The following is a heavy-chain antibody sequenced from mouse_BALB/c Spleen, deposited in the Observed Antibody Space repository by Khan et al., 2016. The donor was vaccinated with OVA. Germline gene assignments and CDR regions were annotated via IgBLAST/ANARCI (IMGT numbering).Heavy chain of an antibody. CDR2: INPSSGYT. CDR3: ARTNER. Sequence: QMQLEESGAELARPGASVKMSCKASGYTFTSYTMHWVQQRPGKGLEWIGYINPSSGYTKYNQKIKDKATLTADKSSSTAYMQLSSLTSEDSAVYYCARTNERWGQGTTLTVSS. D-gene: IGHD1-3*01. CDR1: GYTFTSYT. V-gene: IGHV1-4*01. J-gene: IGHJ2*01.